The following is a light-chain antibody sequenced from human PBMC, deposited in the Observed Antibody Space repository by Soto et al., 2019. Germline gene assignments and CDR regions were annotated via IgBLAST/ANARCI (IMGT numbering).Light chain of an antibody. CDR1: RSDVGGYNY. CDR2: DVS. V-gene: IGLV2-14*01. J-gene: IGLJ2*01. Sequence: QSALTQPASVSGSPGQSITISCTGTRSDVGGYNYVSWYQQHPGKAPKLMIYDVSNRPSGVSNRFSVSKSGNTASLTISGLQAEDEADYYCSSYTSSSTPVVFGGGTKLTVL. CDR3: SSYTSSSTPVV.